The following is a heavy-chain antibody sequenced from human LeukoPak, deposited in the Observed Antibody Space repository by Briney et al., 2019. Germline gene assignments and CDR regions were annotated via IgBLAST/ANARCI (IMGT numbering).Heavy chain of an antibody. J-gene: IGHJ5*02. Sequence: ASVKVSCKASGYTFTGYYMHWVRQAPGQGLEWMGWINPKSGGTNYAQKFQGRVTMTRDTSISTAYMELSRLRSDDTAVYYCARAVVVVAATGLSFGCWFDPWGQGTLVTVSS. CDR3: ARAVVVVAATGLSFGCWFDP. CDR1: GYTFTGYY. V-gene: IGHV1-2*02. CDR2: INPKSGGT. D-gene: IGHD2-15*01.